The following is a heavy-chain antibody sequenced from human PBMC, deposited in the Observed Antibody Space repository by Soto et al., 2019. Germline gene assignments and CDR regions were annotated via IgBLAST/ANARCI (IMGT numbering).Heavy chain of an antibody. CDR1: GASTSSGDW. J-gene: IGHJ4*02. V-gene: IGHV4-4*02. CDR2: IYHSGAT. CDR3: ARMGSPVTTNRLDY. Sequence: QVQLQESGPGLVKPSGTLSLTCDVSGASTSSGDWWSWVRQPPGQGLEWIGEIYHSGATNYNPSLESRVTMSVDKSKNPFSMKLTSVTAADTAVYYCARMGSPVTTNRLDYWGQGTLVAVSS. D-gene: IGHD4-17*01.